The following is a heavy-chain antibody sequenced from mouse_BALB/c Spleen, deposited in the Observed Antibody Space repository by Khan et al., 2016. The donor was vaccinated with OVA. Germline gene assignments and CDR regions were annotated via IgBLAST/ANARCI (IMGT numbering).Heavy chain of an antibody. J-gene: IGHJ3*01. CDR3: ARRGYDYGRGALFAY. V-gene: IGHV2-2*02. D-gene: IGHD2-4*01. CDR1: GFSLTNYS. Sequence: QVQLKQSGPGLVQPSQSLSITCTVSGFSLTNYSVHWVRQSPGNGLEWLGVIWSAGSTDYNAAFISRLTIRKDNSRSQVFFKMNSLQPNDTAIYYCARRGYDYGRGALFAYWGQGTLVTVSA. CDR2: IWSAGST.